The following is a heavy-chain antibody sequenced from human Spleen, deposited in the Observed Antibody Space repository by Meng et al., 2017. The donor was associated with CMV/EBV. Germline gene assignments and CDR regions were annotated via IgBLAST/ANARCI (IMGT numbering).Heavy chain of an antibody. Sequence: GESLKISCAASGFTFNNYEMIWVRQAPGGGLDWISYIDSSANDIHYADSVKGRFTVSRENARNSLFLQMSSLRAEDSAVYYCVGDGRAGIRGSYRRFDFWGQGTLVTVSS. J-gene: IGHJ4*02. V-gene: IGHV3-48*03. CDR2: IDSSANDI. CDR1: GFTFNNYE. CDR3: VGDGRAGIRGSYRRFDF. D-gene: IGHD3-16*01.